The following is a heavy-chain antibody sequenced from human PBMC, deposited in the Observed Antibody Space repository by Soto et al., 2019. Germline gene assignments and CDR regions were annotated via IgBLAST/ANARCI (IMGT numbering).Heavy chain of an antibody. J-gene: IGHJ3*02. Sequence: EVQLVESGGGLVKPGGSLRLSCAASGFTFSSYSRNWVRQAPGKGLEWVSSISSSSSYIYYADSVKGRFTISRDNAKNSLYLQMNSLRAEDTAVYYCARDRGSGWYVRAFDIWGQGTMVTVSS. CDR3: ARDRGSGWYVRAFDI. D-gene: IGHD6-19*01. CDR2: ISSSSSYI. CDR1: GFTFSSYS. V-gene: IGHV3-21*01.